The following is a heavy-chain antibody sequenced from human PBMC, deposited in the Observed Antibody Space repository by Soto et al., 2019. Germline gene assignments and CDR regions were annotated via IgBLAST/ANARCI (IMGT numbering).Heavy chain of an antibody. J-gene: IGHJ5*02. CDR2: ISAYNGNT. CDR3: ARDGPDIVVGPAANWFDP. CDR1: GYTFTSYG. V-gene: IGHV1-18*04. Sequence: ASVKVSCKASGYTFTSYGISWVLQAPGQGLEWMGWISAYNGNTNYAQKLQGRVTMTTDTSTSTAYMELRSLRSDDTAVYYCARDGPDIVVGPAANWFDPWGQGTLVTVS. D-gene: IGHD2-2*01.